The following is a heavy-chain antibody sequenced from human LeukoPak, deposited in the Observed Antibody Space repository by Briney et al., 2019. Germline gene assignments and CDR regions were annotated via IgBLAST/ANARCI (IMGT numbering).Heavy chain of an antibody. J-gene: IGHJ4*02. V-gene: IGHV1-3*01. D-gene: IGHD3-3*01. CDR1: GYTFTSYA. Sequence: ASVKVSCKASGYTFTSYAMHWVRQAPGQRLEWMGWINAGNGNTKYSQKFQGRVTITRDTSASTAYMELSSLRSEDTAVYYCARDGAYYDFWSGYLTYWSQGTLVTVSS. CDR3: ARDGAYYDFWSGYLTY. CDR2: INAGNGNT.